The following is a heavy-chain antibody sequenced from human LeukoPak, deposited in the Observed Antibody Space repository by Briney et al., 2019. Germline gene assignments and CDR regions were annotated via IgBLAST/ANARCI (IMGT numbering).Heavy chain of an antibody. CDR3: AGVLGVWFGEGRFDY. Sequence: SQTLSLTCTVSGGSISSGDYYWSWIRQPPGKGLEWIGYIYYSGSTYYNPSLKSRVTISVDTSKNQFSLKLSSVTAADTAVYYCAGVLGVWFGEGRFDYWGQGTLVTVSS. CDR2: IYYSGST. J-gene: IGHJ4*02. CDR1: GGSISSGDYY. V-gene: IGHV4-30-4*01. D-gene: IGHD3-10*01.